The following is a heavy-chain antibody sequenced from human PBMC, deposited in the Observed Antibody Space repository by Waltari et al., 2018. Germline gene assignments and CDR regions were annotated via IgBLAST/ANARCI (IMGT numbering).Heavy chain of an antibody. V-gene: IGHV3-49*04. CDR2: IRAERQGGTP. D-gene: IGHD6-19*01. CDR3: TRDLSRGAGYYYYMDV. Sequence: EVQLVESGGGLVQPGLSLRLSCTASGFTFRDDALSWVRQAPGKGMEWVGVIRAERQGGTPEYAASVKGRFTISTDDSKSTAYLQMNSLKTEDTAVYYCTRDLSRGAGYYYYMDVWGKGTTVTVSS. J-gene: IGHJ6*03. CDR1: GFTFRDDA.